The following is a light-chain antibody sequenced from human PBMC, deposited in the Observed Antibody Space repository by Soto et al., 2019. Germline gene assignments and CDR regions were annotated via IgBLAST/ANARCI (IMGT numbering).Light chain of an antibody. CDR2: DAS. CDR3: QQYDTYSIT. Sequence: EIVLTQSPGTLSLSPGQRATISCRTRETVSEDQLAWYQQKPGQAPRLLIYDASNRATGIPARFSGSGSGTDFTITISSLQPDDCETYYGQQYDTYSITFGQGTRLEIK. CDR1: ETVSEDQ. V-gene: IGKV3-20*01. J-gene: IGKJ5*01.